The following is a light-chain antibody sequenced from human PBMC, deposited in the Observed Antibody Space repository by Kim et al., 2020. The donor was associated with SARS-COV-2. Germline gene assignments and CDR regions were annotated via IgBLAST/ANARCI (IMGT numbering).Light chain of an antibody. CDR1: QGINSY. CDR3: QQSYSTLFT. CDR2: AAS. V-gene: IGKV1-39*01. Sequence: DIQMTQSPSSLSASVGDRVTITCRASQGINSYLNWYQQKPGKAPKLLIYAASSLQSGVPSRFSGSGSGTDFTLTISSLQPEDFATYYCQQSYSTLFTFGQGTKLEI. J-gene: IGKJ2*01.